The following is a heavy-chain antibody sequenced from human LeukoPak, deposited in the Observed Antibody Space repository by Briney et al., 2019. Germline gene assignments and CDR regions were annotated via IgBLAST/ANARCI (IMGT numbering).Heavy chain of an antibody. V-gene: IGHV3-23*01. D-gene: IGHD2-2*01. J-gene: IGHJ5*02. CDR1: GFTFSSYA. CDR2: ITGTGGST. Sequence: GGSLRLSCAASGFTFSSYAMSWVRQAPGEGLEWASAITGTGGSTYYADSVKGRFTISRDNTKNTLYLQMNSLRAEDTAVYYCATRGYCRGTSCYAPQPWGQGTLVTVSS. CDR3: ATRGYCRGTSCYAPQP.